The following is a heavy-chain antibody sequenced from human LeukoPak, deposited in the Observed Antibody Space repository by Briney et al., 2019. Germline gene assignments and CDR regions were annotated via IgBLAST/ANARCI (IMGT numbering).Heavy chain of an antibody. CDR1: GGSFSGYY. J-gene: IGHJ4*02. CDR2: INHSGST. V-gene: IGHV4-34*01. CDR3: ARRLYCSGGSCYSNLGYFDY. Sequence: SETLSLTCAVYGGSFSGYYWSWIRQPPGKGLEWIGAINHSGSTNYNPSLKSRVTISVDTAKNQFSLKLSSVTAADTAVYYCARRLYCSGGSCYSNLGYFDYWGQGTLVTVSS. D-gene: IGHD2-15*01.